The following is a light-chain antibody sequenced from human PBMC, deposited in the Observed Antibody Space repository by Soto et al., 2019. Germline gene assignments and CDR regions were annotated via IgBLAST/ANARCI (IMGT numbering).Light chain of an antibody. CDR3: QSYDSSLSGYV. V-gene: IGLV1-40*01. J-gene: IGLJ1*01. CDR2: ANT. Sequence: QSVLTHPPSVSGAPGQRVTISCTRSSSNIGAGYDVHWYQQVPGTAPKLLIYANTNRPSGVPGRFSGSKSGTSASLAITGLQAEDEADYYCQSYDSSLSGYVFGTGTKVTVL. CDR1: SSNIGAGYD.